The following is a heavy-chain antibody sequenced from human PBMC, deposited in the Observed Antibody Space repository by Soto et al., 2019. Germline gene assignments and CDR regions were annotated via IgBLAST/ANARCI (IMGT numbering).Heavy chain of an antibody. CDR1: GFSISSGDYY. CDR2: IYYSGST. CDR3: ARAPMVRGVMEPNWFDP. D-gene: IGHD3-10*01. V-gene: IGHV4-30-4*01. J-gene: IGHJ5*02. Sequence: PSETLSLTCTFSGFSISSGDYYWSWIRQPPGKGLEWIGYIYYSGSTYYNPSLKSRVTISVDTSKNQFSLKLSSVTAADTAVYYCARAPMVRGVMEPNWFDPWGQGTLVTVSS.